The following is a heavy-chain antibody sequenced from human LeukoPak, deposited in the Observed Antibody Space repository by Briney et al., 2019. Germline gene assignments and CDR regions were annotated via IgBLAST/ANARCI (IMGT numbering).Heavy chain of an antibody. Sequence: GGSLRLSCAASGFTFSSYSMNWVRQAPGKGLEWVSYISSSSSTIYYADSVKGRFTISRDNAKNSLYLQMNSLRAEDTAVYYCARGSARNPIDYGGNFDNWGQGTLVTVSS. CDR1: GFTFSSYS. V-gene: IGHV3-48*04. D-gene: IGHD4-23*01. CDR2: ISSSSSTI. CDR3: ARGSARNPIDYGGNFDN. J-gene: IGHJ4*02.